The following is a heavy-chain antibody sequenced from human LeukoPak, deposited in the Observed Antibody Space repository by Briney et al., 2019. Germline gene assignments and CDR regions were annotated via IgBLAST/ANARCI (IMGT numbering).Heavy chain of an antibody. J-gene: IGHJ5*02. Sequence: SETLSLTCTVSGGSITNYYWSWIRQPPGKGLEWIGYIYYSGSTNYNPSLKSRVTLSVDTSKNQFSLKLSSVTAADTAVYYCARVGNYDYVWGSYRPYNWFDPWGQGTLVTVSS. CDR2: IYYSGST. V-gene: IGHV4-59*01. CDR3: ARVGNYDYVWGSYRPYNWFDP. CDR1: GGSITNYY. D-gene: IGHD3-16*02.